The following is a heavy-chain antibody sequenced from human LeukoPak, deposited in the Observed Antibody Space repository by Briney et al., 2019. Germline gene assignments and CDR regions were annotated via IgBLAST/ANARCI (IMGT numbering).Heavy chain of an antibody. Sequence: PGGSLRLSCAASGFTFSSYAMSWVRQAPGKGLEWVAKIKQDGSEKYYVDSVKGRFTISRDNAKNSLYLQMNSLRAEDTAVYYCAQTSRGNVDNDYWGQGTLVTVSS. D-gene: IGHD5-12*01. V-gene: IGHV3-7*03. CDR3: AQTSRGNVDNDY. CDR2: IKQDGSEK. CDR1: GFTFSSYA. J-gene: IGHJ4*02.